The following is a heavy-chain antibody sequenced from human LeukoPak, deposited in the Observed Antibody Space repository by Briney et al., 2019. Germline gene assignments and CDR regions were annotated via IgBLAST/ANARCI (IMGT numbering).Heavy chain of an antibody. CDR3: ARGHSGCLDY. V-gene: IGHV4-59*01. D-gene: IGHD6-19*01. J-gene: IGHJ4*02. Sequence: SETLFLTCTVSGGSINNYYWSWIRQPPGKGLEWIGYLYNSGSTKYSPSLKSRVTLSMDTSKHQFSLKLDSVTAADTAVYYCARGHSGCLDYWGQGTLVTVSS. CDR1: GGSINNYY. CDR2: LYNSGST.